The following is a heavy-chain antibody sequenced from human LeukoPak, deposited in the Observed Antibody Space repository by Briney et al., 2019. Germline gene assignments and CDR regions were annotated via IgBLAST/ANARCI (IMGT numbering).Heavy chain of an antibody. CDR3: TSTTVTTTGANFDY. CDR2: IKGQIDGGTT. Sequence: GGSLRPSCAASGFTFSNAWMSWVRQAPGKGLEWVGHIKGQIDGGTTDYAAPVKGRFTISREDSKNTLYLQMNSLKTEDTALYYCTSTTVTTTGANFDYWGQGTLVTVSS. V-gene: IGHV3-15*01. CDR1: GFTFSNAW. J-gene: IGHJ4*02. D-gene: IGHD4-17*01.